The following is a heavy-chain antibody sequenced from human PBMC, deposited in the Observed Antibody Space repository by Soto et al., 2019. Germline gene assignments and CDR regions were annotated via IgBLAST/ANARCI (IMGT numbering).Heavy chain of an antibody. V-gene: IGHV4-59*01. D-gene: IGHD6-19*01. CDR3: ARDSVAGNFDY. CDR2: IYYTGTT. J-gene: IGHJ4*02. Sequence: LSLTCTVSGGSISNYYWSWIRQPPGKGLEWIGYIYYTGTTNYNPSLKSRVTISVDTSKNQFSLKLSSVTAADTAVYYCARDSVAGNFDYWGQGTLVTVSS. CDR1: GGSISNYY.